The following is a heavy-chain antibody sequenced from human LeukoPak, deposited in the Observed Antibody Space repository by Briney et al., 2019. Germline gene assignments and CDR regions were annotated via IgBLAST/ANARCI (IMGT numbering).Heavy chain of an antibody. CDR3: ACLGYCSGGSCYNNDI. CDR2: IWYDASKE. Sequence: GGSLRLSCETSGFIFRNKGMDWVRQAPGKGLEWVAVIWYDASKEYYADSVKGRFTISRDNSKNTLYLQMNSLRAEDTAVYYCACLGYCSGGSCYNNDIWGQGTMVTVSS. V-gene: IGHV3-33*01. J-gene: IGHJ3*02. D-gene: IGHD2-15*01. CDR1: GFIFRNKG.